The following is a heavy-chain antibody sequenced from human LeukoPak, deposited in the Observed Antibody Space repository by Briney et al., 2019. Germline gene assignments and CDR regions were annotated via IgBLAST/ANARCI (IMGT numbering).Heavy chain of an antibody. Sequence: SETLSLTCTVSGGSISSSSYYWGWIRQPPGKGLEWIGSIYYSGSTYYNPSLKSRVTISVDTSKNHFSLKLSSVTAADTAVYYCARPKDSYGYYFDYWGQGTLVTVSS. V-gene: IGHV4-39*01. CDR1: GGSISSSSYY. CDR3: ARPKDSYGYYFDY. D-gene: IGHD5-18*01. CDR2: IYYSGST. J-gene: IGHJ4*02.